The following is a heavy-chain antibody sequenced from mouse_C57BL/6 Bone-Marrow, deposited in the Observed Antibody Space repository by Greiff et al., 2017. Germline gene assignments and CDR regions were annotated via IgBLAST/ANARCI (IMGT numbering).Heavy chain of an antibody. V-gene: IGHV1-4*01. Sequence: VKLMESGAELARPGASVKMSCKASGYTFTSYTMHWVTQRPGQGLEWIGYINPSSGYTKYNQKFKDKATLTADKSSSTAYMQLSSLTSEDSAVYYCARNLWGYELPLVCYWGQGTLVTVSA. D-gene: IGHD2-2*01. CDR2: INPSSGYT. CDR1: GYTFTSYT. J-gene: IGHJ3*01. CDR3: ARNLWGYELPLVCY.